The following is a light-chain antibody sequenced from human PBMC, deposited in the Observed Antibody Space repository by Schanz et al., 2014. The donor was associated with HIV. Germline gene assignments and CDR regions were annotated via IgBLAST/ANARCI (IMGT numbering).Light chain of an antibody. CDR1: QSVSSISY. CDR3: QHYDSSPLA. Sequence: EIVLTQSPGTLSLSPGERATLSCRSSQSVSSISYLAWYQQKPGQAPRLLVYDASHRAAGIPARFSGSGSGTDFTLTVSRLEPEDFAVYFCQHYDSSPLAFGQGTKVEIK. J-gene: IGKJ1*01. CDR2: DAS. V-gene: IGKV3-20*01.